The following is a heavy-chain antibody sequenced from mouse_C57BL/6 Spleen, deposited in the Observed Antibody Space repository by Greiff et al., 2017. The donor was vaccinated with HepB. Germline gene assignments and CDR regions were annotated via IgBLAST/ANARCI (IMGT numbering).Heavy chain of an antibody. V-gene: IGHV1-81*01. CDR3: ARLDDYADGFDY. CDR2: IYPRSGNT. D-gene: IGHD2-4*01. J-gene: IGHJ2*01. Sequence: VQLQQSGAELARPGASVKLSCKASGYTFTSYGISWVKQRTGQGLEWIGEIYPRSGNTYYNEKFKGKATLTADKSSSTAYMELRSLTSEDSAVYFCARLDDYADGFDYWGQGTPLTVSS. CDR1: GYTFTSYG.